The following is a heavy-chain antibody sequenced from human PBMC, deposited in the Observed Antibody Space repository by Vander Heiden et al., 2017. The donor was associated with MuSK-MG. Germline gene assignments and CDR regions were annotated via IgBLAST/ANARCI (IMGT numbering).Heavy chain of an antibody. Sequence: QVQVVQSGAEVKKPGASVKVSCKASGYTFTSYDINWVRQATGQGLEWMGWMNPNSGNTGNAQKSQGGGTMTRSTSMSTASMELSSLRSEDTAVYYGAGALGEARFLGGGLAPDYYYYMDVWGKGTTVTVSS. CDR2: MNPNSGNT. V-gene: IGHV1-8*02. D-gene: IGHD3-16*01. J-gene: IGHJ6*03. CDR1: GYTFTSYD. CDR3: AGALGEARFLGGGLAPDYYYYMDV.